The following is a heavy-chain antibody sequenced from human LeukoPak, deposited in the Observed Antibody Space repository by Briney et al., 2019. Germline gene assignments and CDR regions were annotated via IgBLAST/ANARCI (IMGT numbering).Heavy chain of an antibody. V-gene: IGHV3-48*03. Sequence: PGGSLILSCAASGFTFSSYEMNWVRQAPGKGLEWLSYIRSSGSPIYYADSVKGRFTISRDNGKNSLYLQMDDLRAEDTAVYYCASLYGGNLYSGLDVWGQGTTVTVSS. CDR3: ASLYGGNLYSGLDV. J-gene: IGHJ6*02. D-gene: IGHD4-23*01. CDR2: IRSSGSPI. CDR1: GFTFSSYE.